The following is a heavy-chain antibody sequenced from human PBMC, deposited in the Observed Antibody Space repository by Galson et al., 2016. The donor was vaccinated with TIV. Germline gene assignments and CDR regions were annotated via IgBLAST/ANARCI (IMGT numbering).Heavy chain of an antibody. CDR3: ASARSITVFGVIRRGWFDP. Sequence: SLRLSCAASGFSFSIHSMHWVRQAPGKGLEWVSYITSSSDTIYYTDSVKGRFTISRDNAKNSLYLQMNSLRAEDTAVYYCASARSITVFGVIRRGWFDPWGQGTLVTVSS. CDR1: GFSFSIHS. CDR2: ITSSSDTI. D-gene: IGHD3-3*01. V-gene: IGHV3-48*04. J-gene: IGHJ5*02.